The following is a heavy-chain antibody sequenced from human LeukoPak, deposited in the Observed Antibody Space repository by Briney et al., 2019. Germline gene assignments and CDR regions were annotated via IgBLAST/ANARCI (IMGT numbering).Heavy chain of an antibody. CDR1: GYTFTTYA. CDR3: ARGSGGSRTYAFDI. J-gene: IGHJ3*02. Sequence: ASVKVSCKASGYTFTTYAIHWVRQAPGQGLEWMGRIISILGIANYAQKFQGRVTITADKSTSTAYMELSSLRSEDTAVYYCARGSGGSRTYAFDIWGQGTMVTVSS. V-gene: IGHV1-69*04. CDR2: IISILGIA. D-gene: IGHD2-15*01.